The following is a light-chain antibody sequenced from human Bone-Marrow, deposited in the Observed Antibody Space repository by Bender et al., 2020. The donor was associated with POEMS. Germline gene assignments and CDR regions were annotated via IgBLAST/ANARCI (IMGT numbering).Light chain of an antibody. CDR1: KLGEKY. CDR3: SSWDDSLSGWV. Sequence: SYELTQPPSVSVSPGQTASITCSGEKLGEKYVCWFQQKTGQSPVMIIYQDTKRPSGVPARFSGSKSGTSASLAISDIQSEDEGDYYCSSWDDSLSGWVFGGGTKLTVL. V-gene: IGLV3-1*01. J-gene: IGLJ3*02. CDR2: QDT.